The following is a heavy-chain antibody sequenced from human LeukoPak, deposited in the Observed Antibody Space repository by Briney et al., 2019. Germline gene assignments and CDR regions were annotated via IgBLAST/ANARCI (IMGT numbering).Heavy chain of an antibody. CDR1: GFTFSSYG. V-gene: IGHV3-30*02. J-gene: IGHJ4*02. CDR3: ASENYDILTGYSAAFDY. D-gene: IGHD3-9*01. CDR2: IRYDGSNK. Sequence: GGSLRLSCAASGFTFSSYGMHWVRQAPGKGLEWVAFIRYDGSNKYYADSVKGRFTISRDNSKNTLYLQMNSLRAEDTAVYYCASENYDILTGYSAAFDYWGQGTLVIVSS.